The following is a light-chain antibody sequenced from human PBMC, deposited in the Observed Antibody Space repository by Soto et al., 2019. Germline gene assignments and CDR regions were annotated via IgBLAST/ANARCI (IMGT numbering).Light chain of an antibody. J-gene: IGLJ2*01. CDR1: SGHSSYA. CDR3: QTWGTGIHVV. CDR2: LDSDGSH. Sequence: QLVLTQSPSASASLGASVKLTCTLSSGHSSYAIAWQQQQPEKGPRYLMKLDSDGSHTKGDAIPDRFSGSSSGAERYLTISSLQSEDEADYYCQTWGTGIHVVFGGGTQLTVL. V-gene: IGLV4-69*01.